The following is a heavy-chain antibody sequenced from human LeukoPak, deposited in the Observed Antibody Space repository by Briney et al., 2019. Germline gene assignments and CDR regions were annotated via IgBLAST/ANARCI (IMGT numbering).Heavy chain of an antibody. Sequence: PSETLSLTCTVFGGSISSGDYYWSWIRQPPGKGLEWIGYIYYSGSTYYNPSLKSRVTISVDASKNQFSLKLSSVTAADTAVYYCARAPWGYNGYWGQGTLVTVSS. CDR1: GGSISSGDYY. CDR2: IYYSGST. J-gene: IGHJ4*02. CDR3: ARAPWGYNGY. V-gene: IGHV4-30-4*08. D-gene: IGHD5-24*01.